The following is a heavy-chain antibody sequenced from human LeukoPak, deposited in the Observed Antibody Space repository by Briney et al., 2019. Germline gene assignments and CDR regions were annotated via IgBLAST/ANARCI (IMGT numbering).Heavy chain of an antibody. CDR2: ISGSGGST. J-gene: IGHJ4*02. CDR1: GFTFSSYA. D-gene: IGHD2-21*02. CDR3: AKHLVVATARPFDY. V-gene: IGHV3-23*01. Sequence: GGSLRLSCAASGFTFSSYAMSWVRQAPGKGLEWVSTISGSGGSTYYADSVKGRFTISRDNSKNTLYLQMNSLRAEDTAVYYCAKHLVVATARPFDYWGQGTLVTVSS.